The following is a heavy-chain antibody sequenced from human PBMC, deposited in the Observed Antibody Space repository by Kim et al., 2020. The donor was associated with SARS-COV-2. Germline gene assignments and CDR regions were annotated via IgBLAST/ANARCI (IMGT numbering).Heavy chain of an antibody. Sequence: NTGYGRKVQGRVTMTKNTAINTAYIELSGLRHDDSAVYYCARLFRNNFDYWGQGTLVTVSS. CDR2: NT. V-gene: IGHV1-8*01. CDR3: ARLFRNNFDY. J-gene: IGHJ4*02.